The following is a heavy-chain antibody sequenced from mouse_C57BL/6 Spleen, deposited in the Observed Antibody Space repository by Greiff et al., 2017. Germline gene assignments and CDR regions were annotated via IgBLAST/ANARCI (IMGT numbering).Heavy chain of an antibody. CDR1: GFTFSDYG. J-gene: IGHJ4*01. CDR2: ISSGSSTI. V-gene: IGHV5-17*01. D-gene: IGHD1-1*01. CDR3: AKAGPGIIDYAMDY. Sequence: EVKLVESGGGLVKPGGSLKLSCAASGFTFSDYGMHWVRQAPEQGLERVAYISSGSSTIYYADTVKGRFTISRDNAKNTLYIQMTSLRSEDTGMYYDAKAGPGIIDYAMDYWGQGTSVTVSS.